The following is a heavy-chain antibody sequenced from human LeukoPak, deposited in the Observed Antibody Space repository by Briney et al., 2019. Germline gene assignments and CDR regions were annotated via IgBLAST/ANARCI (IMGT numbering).Heavy chain of an antibody. V-gene: IGHV4-39*07. CDR1: GGSISSSSYY. J-gene: IGHJ4*02. CDR3: ARVGVEMATIGFFDY. Sequence: SETLSLTCTVSGGSISSSSYYWGWIRQPPGKGLEWIGSIYYSGSTYYNPSLKSRVTISVDTSKNQFSLKLSSVTAADTAVYYCARVGVEMATIGFFDYWGQGTLVTVSS. CDR2: IYYSGST. D-gene: IGHD5-24*01.